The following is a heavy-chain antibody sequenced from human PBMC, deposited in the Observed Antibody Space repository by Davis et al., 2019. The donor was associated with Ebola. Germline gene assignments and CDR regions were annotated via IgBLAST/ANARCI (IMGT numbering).Heavy chain of an antibody. Sequence: PGGSLRPSCAASGFIVSSNHMSWVRQAPGKGLEWVSTFYSRGAIYYADSVKGRFTISRDNSKNTVLLQMSSLRAEDTAIYYCARDLGSSTDYWGQGTLVTVSS. CDR2: FYSRGAI. CDR3: ARDLGSSTDY. D-gene: IGHD6-6*01. CDR1: GFIVSSNH. V-gene: IGHV3-53*01. J-gene: IGHJ4*02.